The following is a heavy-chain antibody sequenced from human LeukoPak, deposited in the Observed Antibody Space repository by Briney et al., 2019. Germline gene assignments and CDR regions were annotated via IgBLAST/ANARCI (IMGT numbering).Heavy chain of an antibody. V-gene: IGHV4-59*01. J-gene: IGHJ4*02. CDR2: IYYSGST. Sequence: SETLSLTCTVSGGSISSYYWSWIRQPPGKGLEWIGYIYYSGSTNYKSSLKSRVTISVDTSKNQFSLKLSSVTAADTAVYYCARGEWLDTFDYWGQGTLVTVSS. CDR1: GGSISSYY. D-gene: IGHD6-19*01. CDR3: ARGEWLDTFDY.